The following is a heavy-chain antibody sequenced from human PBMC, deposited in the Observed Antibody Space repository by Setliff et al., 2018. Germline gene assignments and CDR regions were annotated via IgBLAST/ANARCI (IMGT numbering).Heavy chain of an antibody. D-gene: IGHD1-7*01. CDR2: INPNSGGT. CDR3: AWYNWNYGGFDY. J-gene: IGHJ4*02. V-gene: IGHV1-2*02. Sequence: ASVKVSCKASGYTFTGYYMHWVRQAPGQGLEWMGWINPNSGGTNYAQEFQGRVTMTRDTSISTAYMELSRLRSDDAAVYYCAWYNWNYGGFDYWGQGTLVTVPS. CDR1: GYTFTGYY.